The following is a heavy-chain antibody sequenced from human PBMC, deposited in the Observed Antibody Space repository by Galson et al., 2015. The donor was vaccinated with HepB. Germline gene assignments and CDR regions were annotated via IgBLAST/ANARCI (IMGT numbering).Heavy chain of an antibody. CDR1: GFTFSSYG. J-gene: IGHJ4*02. CDR2: IRYDGRNK. CDR3: AKELSTGVTGTSFY. Sequence: SLRLSCAASGFTFSSYGMHWVRQAPGKGLEWVAFIRYDGRNKYYADPVKGRFTISRDNSKNTVYLQMNSLRGEDTAVYYCAKELSTGVTGTSFYWGQGTLVTVSS. D-gene: IGHD6-19*01. V-gene: IGHV3-30*02.